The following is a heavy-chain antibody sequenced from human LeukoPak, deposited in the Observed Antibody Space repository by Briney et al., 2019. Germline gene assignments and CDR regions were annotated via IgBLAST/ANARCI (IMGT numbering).Heavy chain of an antibody. D-gene: IGHD6-13*01. Sequence: ASVKVSCKVSGYTLTELSMHWVRQAPGKGLEWMGGFDPEDGETIYAQKFQGRVTVTEDTSTDTAYMELSSLRSEDTAVYYCVTVFSGASAGTDWGQGTLVTVSS. CDR2: FDPEDGET. J-gene: IGHJ4*02. CDR1: GYTLTELS. CDR3: VTVFSGASAGTD. V-gene: IGHV1-24*01.